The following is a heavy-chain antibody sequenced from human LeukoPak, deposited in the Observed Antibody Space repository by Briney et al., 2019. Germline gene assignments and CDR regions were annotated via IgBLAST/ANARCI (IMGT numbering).Heavy chain of an antibody. D-gene: IGHD5-12*01. J-gene: IGHJ4*02. CDR1: GYTFTGYY. V-gene: IGHV1-2*02. CDR3: AREGSGYPY. CDR2: INPNSGGT. Sequence: ASVTVSCKASGYTFTGYYMHWVRQAPGQGLEWMGWINPNSGGTNYAQKFQGRVTMTRETSISTAYMEVSRLTSDDTAVFYCAREGSGYPYWGQGTLVTVSS.